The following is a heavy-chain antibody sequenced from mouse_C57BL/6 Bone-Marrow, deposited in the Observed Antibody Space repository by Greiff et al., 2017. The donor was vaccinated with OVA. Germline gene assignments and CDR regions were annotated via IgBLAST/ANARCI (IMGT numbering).Heavy chain of an antibody. CDR1: GFSFNTYA. CDR2: IRSKSNNYAT. CDR3: VRDSNFSWFAY. V-gene: IGHV10-1*01. J-gene: IGHJ3*01. Sequence: EVKLVESGGGLVQPKGSLKLSCAASGFSFNTYAMNWVRQAPGKGLEWVARIRSKSNNYATYYADPVKDRFTISRDDSESMLYLQMNNLKTEDTAMYYCVRDSNFSWFAYWGQGTLVTVSA. D-gene: IGHD2-5*01.